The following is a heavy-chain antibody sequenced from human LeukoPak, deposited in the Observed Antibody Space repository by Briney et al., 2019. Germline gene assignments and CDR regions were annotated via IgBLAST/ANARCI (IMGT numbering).Heavy chain of an antibody. V-gene: IGHV4-4*09. J-gene: IGHJ4*02. CDR3: ARHHRIRNCFDY. D-gene: IGHD2-15*01. Sequence: PSETLSLTCTVSGGSISSYYWSWIRQPPGKGLEWIGYIYTSGSTNYNPSLKSRVTISVDTSKNQFSLKLSSVTAADTAVYYCARHHRIRNCFDYWGQGTLVTVSS. CDR1: GGSISSYY. CDR2: IYTSGST.